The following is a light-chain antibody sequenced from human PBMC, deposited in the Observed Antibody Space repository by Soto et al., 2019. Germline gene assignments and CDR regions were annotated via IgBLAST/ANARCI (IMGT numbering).Light chain of an antibody. CDR2: DAS. CDR3: QEYNSYSGT. J-gene: IGKJ1*01. CDR1: QSLGIW. Sequence: DIPMTQSPSTLSASVGDRVTITCRASQSLGIWLAWHQQKPGKAAKLLIYDASTLKSGVPSRFSGSGSGTKFTLTISSLQPDDFATYYCQEYNSYSGTFGQGTKVEVK. V-gene: IGKV1-5*01.